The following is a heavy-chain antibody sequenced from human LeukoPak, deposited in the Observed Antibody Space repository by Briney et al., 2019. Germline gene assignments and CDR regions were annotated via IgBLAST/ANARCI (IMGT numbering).Heavy chain of an antibody. J-gene: IGHJ6*02. Sequence: GRSLRLSCSASGFTFSSYGMHWVRQAPGKGLEWVAVISYDGSNNHYADSVKGRFTISRDNSKNTLYLQMNSLRPEDTAVYYCAKASSSSNDYYGVDVWGQGTTVTVSS. D-gene: IGHD6-6*01. CDR1: GFTFSSYG. CDR2: ISYDGSNN. V-gene: IGHV3-30*18. CDR3: AKASSSSNDYYGVDV.